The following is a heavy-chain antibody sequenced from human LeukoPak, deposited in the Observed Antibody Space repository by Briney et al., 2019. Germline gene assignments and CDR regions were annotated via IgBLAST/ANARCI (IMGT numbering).Heavy chain of an antibody. J-gene: IGHJ5*02. CDR1: GFTFTSYY. D-gene: IGHD6-13*01. CDR2: INPSGGST. Sequence: ASVKVSCKASGFTFTSYYMHWVRQAPGQGLEWMGMINPSGGSTSYAQEFQGRLTITRNTSISTAYMELSSLRSEDTAVYYCARGYYLEGSSWYDFNWFDPWGQGTLVTVSS. CDR3: ARGYYLEGSSWYDFNWFDP. V-gene: IGHV1-46*01.